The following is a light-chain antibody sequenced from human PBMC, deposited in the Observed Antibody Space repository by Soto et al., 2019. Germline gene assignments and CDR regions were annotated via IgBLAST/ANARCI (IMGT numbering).Light chain of an antibody. CDR3: QQYANPPWT. Sequence: EVVLTQSPGTLSLSPGERATLSCRASQSSFSTYLAWFQQKPGQATRLLIYGASTRAAGIPDRFSGRGSGTDFTLTISRLEPEDFAVYYCQQYANPPWTLGQGTKVEI. CDR2: GAS. V-gene: IGKV3-20*01. CDR1: QSSFSTY. J-gene: IGKJ1*01.